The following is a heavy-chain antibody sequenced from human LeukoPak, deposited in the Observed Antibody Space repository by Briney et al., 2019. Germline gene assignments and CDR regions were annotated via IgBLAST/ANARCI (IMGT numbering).Heavy chain of an antibody. Sequence: GGSLRLSCAASGFTFSSYWMSWVRQAPGKGLEWVANIKQDGSEKYYVVSVKGRFTISRDNAKNSLYLQMNSLRAEDTAVYYCARDRNVLLWFGELYFQHWGQGTLVTVSS. D-gene: IGHD3-10*01. J-gene: IGHJ1*01. V-gene: IGHV3-7*01. CDR1: GFTFSSYW. CDR3: ARDRNVLLWFGELYFQH. CDR2: IKQDGSEK.